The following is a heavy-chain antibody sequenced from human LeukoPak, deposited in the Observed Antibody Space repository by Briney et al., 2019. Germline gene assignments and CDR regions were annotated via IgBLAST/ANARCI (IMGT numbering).Heavy chain of an antibody. CDR2: IYYSGST. Sequence: PSQTLSLTCTVSGGSISSGDYYWSWIRQPPGKGLEWIGYIYYSGSTYYNPSLKSRVTISVDTSKNQFSLKLSSVTAADTAVYYCARPARTRDGSGTPDAFDIWGQGTMVTVSS. CDR1: GGSISSGDYY. V-gene: IGHV4-30-4*01. CDR3: ARPARTRDGSGTPDAFDI. D-gene: IGHD3-10*01. J-gene: IGHJ3*02.